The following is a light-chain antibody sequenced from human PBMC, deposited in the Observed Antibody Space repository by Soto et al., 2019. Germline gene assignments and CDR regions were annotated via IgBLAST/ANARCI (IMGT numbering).Light chain of an antibody. CDR1: QSINAH. J-gene: IGKJ1*01. Sequence: EVVMTQSPATLSVSPGERVTLSCRASQSINAHLAWYQQKPGQGPRLLIHGASTRATGIPARFSGSGFGTEFILTISSLQSEDFAVYYCQQYNTWLWTFGQGTKVEIQ. CDR2: GAS. CDR3: QQYNTWLWT. V-gene: IGKV3-15*01.